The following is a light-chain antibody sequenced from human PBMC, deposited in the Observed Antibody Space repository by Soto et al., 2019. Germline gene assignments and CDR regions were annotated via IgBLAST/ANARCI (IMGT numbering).Light chain of an antibody. CDR2: GAS. Sequence: ESVLTQSPGTLSLSPGERATLSCRASQTVSNTQLAWYQQKPGQAPRLLIYGASSRATGFPDRFSGSGSGTDFTLTISRLEPEDFAVYYCQHYGTSPITFGQGTRLEIK. CDR1: QTVSNTQ. J-gene: IGKJ5*01. CDR3: QHYGTSPIT. V-gene: IGKV3-20*01.